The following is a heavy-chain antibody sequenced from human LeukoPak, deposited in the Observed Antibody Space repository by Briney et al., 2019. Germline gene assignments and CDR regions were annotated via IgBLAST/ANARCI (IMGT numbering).Heavy chain of an antibody. D-gene: IGHD3-9*01. Sequence: ASVKVSCKVSGYTLTELSMHWVRQAPGKGLEWMGGFDPEDGETIYAQKFQGRVTMTEDTSTDTAYMELRSLRSDDTAVYYCARDDILTGYHQPGYWGQGTLVTVSS. CDR3: ARDDILTGYHQPGY. J-gene: IGHJ4*02. CDR2: FDPEDGET. CDR1: GYTLTELS. V-gene: IGHV1-24*01.